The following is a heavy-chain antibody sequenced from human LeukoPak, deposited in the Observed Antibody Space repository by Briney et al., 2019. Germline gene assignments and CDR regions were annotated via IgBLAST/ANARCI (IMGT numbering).Heavy chain of an antibody. CDR1: GFTFSSYS. CDR3: AKNRVGATYNGAFDI. CDR2: ISGSGGNT. D-gene: IGHD1-26*01. V-gene: IGHV3-23*01. Sequence: GGSLRLSCAASGFTFSSYSMNWVRQAPGKGLEWVSAISGSGGNTYYADSVKGRFTISRDNSKNTLYLQMNSLRAEDTAVYYCAKNRVGATYNGAFDIWGQGTMVTVSS. J-gene: IGHJ3*02.